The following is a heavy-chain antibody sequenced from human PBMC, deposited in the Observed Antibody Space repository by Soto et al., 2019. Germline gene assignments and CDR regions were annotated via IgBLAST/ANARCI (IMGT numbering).Heavy chain of an antibody. J-gene: IGHJ6*02. CDR3: AMVDVYVTPSPQDV. V-gene: IGHV1-18*01. D-gene: IGHD3-16*01. Sequence: QVQLVQSGAEVKNPGASVKVSCKASGYTFTRYGIGWARQAPGQGLEWMGGINTYNGNKNYAQNVQGRVTLTTDTSTSTAYMELRSLRSNDTAIYFCAMVDVYVTPSPQDVWGQGTTVIVSS. CDR2: INTYNGNK. CDR1: GYTFTRYG.